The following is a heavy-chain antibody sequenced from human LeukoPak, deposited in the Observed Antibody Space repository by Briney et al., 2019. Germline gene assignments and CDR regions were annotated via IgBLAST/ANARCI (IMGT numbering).Heavy chain of an antibody. J-gene: IGHJ4*02. D-gene: IGHD6-13*01. CDR2: IRSKANSYAT. CDR3: TSRDSSSWYLN. CDR1: GFTVSSNY. V-gene: IGHV3-73*01. Sequence: PGGSLRLSCAASGFTVSSNYMNWVRQASGKGLEWVGRIRSKANSYATAYAASVKGRFTISRDDPKNTAYLQMNSLKTEDTAVYYCTSRDSSSWYLNWGQGTLVTVSS.